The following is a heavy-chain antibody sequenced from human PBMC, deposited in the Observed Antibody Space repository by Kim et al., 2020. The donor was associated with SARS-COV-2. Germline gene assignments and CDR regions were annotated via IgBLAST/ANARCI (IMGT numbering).Heavy chain of an antibody. CDR2: IYPGDSDT. V-gene: IGHV5-51*01. CDR3: ARIPTYSYSDSSGYFDN. CDR1: GYSFTNNW. D-gene: IGHD3-22*01. J-gene: IGHJ4*02. Sequence: GESLKISCKASGYSFTNNWIGWVRQVPGKGLEWMGIIYPGDSDTRYSPSFQGQVTISADKSISTAYLQWSSLKASDTAIYYCARIPTYSYSDSSGYFDNWGQGTPVTVSS.